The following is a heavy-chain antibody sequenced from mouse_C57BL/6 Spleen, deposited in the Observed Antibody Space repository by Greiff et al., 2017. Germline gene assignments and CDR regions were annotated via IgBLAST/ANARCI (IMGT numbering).Heavy chain of an antibody. CDR1: GYSITSGYY. Sequence: EVQLQQSGPGLVKPSQSLSLTCSVTGYSITSGYYWNWIRQFPGNKLEWMGYISYDGSNNYNPSLKNRISITRDTSKNQFFLKLNSVTTEDTATYYCALRDYWGQGTSVTVSS. V-gene: IGHV3-6*01. J-gene: IGHJ4*01. CDR2: ISYDGSN. CDR3: ALRDY.